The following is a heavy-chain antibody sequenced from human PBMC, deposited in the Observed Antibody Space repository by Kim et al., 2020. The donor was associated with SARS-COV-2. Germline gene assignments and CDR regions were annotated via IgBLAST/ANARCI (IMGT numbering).Heavy chain of an antibody. CDR2: ISWNSGSI. J-gene: IGHJ5*02. CDR3: AKGQGSSWYVWWFDP. CDR1: GFTFDDYA. Sequence: GGSLRLSCAASGFTFDDYAMHWVRQAPGKGLEWVSGISWNSGSIGYADSVKGRFTISRDNAKNSLYLQMNSLRAEDTALYYCAKGQGSSWYVWWFDPWGQGTLVTVSS. D-gene: IGHD6-13*01. V-gene: IGHV3-9*01.